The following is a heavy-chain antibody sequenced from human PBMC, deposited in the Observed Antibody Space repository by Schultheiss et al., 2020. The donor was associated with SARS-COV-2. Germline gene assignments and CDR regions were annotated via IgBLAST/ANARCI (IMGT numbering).Heavy chain of an antibody. V-gene: IGHV4-39*01. CDR2: IYYTGIT. CDR3: ARGWDYGGNSGEDY. CDR1: GGSISNRIYY. J-gene: IGHJ4*02. Sequence: SQTLSLTCSVSGGSISNRIYYWGWIRQSPGKGLEWLSNIYYTGITYYNPSLESRLTTSVDTSRNQFSLRLSSVTATDTAVYYCARGWDYGGNSGEDYWGQGTLVTVSS. D-gene: IGHD4-23*01.